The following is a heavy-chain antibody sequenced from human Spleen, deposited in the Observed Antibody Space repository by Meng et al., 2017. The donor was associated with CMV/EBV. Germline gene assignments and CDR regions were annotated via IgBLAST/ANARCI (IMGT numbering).Heavy chain of an antibody. CDR1: GYTFTGYY. CDR3: ARESGSETDYYYFYALDV. J-gene: IGHJ6*02. D-gene: IGHD1-26*01. CDR2: INPNSGAT. V-gene: IGHV1-2*02. Sequence: ASVKVSCKASGYTFTGYYMHWVRQAPGQGLQWMGWINPNSGATSYAQNFQARVTMTRDTSIGTVYMELNRLRSDDTAVYFCARESGSETDYYYFYALDVWGQGTTVTVSS.